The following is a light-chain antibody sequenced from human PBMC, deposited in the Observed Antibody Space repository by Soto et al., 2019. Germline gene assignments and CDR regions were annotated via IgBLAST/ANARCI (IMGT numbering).Light chain of an antibody. CDR3: AAWDDSLNGCV. CDR1: SNDIGAYDY. CDR2: SDN. J-gene: IGLJ1*01. Sequence: QSALTQPTSVSGSPGQSITISCTGNSNDIGAYDYVSWYQQHPGKAPRLLIYSDNQRPSGVPDRFSASKSGASASLAISGLQSEDEADFYCAAWDDSLNGCVFGTGTKVTVL. V-gene: IGLV2-14*03.